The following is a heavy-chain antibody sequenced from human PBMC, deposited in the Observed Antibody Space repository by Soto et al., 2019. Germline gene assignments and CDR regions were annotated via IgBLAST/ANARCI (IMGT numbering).Heavy chain of an antibody. Sequence: PSETLSLTCTVSGGSISSGGYYWSWIRQHPGKGLEWIGYIYYSGSTYYNPSLKSRVTISVDTSKNQFSLKLSSVTAADTAVYYCARVVGVAAPYSALTSDYYYMDVWGKGTTVTVSS. J-gene: IGHJ6*03. CDR2: IYYSGST. D-gene: IGHD2-2*01. CDR1: GGSISSGGYY. CDR3: ARVVGVAAPYSALTSDYYYMDV. V-gene: IGHV4-31*03.